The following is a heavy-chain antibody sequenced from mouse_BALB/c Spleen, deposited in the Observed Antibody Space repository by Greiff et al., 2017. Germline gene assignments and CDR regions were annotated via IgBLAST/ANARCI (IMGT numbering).Heavy chain of an antibody. CDR1: GYTFTDYY. CDR2: IYPGSGNT. V-gene: IGHV1-77*01. Sequence: VQLQQSGAELARPGASVKLSCKASGYTFTDYYINWVKQRTGQGLEWIGEIYPGSGNTYYNEKFKGKATLTADKSSSTAYMQLSSLTSEDSAVYFCARWITTVVAPHFDYWGQGTTLTVSS. J-gene: IGHJ2*01. D-gene: IGHD1-1*01. CDR3: ARWITTVVAPHFDY.